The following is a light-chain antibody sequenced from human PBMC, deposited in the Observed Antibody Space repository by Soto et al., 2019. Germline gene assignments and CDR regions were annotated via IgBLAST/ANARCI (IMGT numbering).Light chain of an antibody. V-gene: IGLV2-14*01. Sequence: QSALTQPASVSGSPGQSITISCTGTSSVVGGFNYVSWYQQHPGKAPKLMIYGDTNRPSGVSDRFSGSKSGNTASLTISGLQAEDEADYHCCSYTNRNTYVFGTGTKLTVL. CDR2: GDT. CDR3: CSYTNRNTYV. CDR1: SSVVGGFNY. J-gene: IGLJ1*01.